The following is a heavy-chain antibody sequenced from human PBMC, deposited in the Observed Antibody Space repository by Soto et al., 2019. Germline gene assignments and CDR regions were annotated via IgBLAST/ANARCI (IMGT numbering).Heavy chain of an antibody. D-gene: IGHD3-10*01. V-gene: IGHV1-2*02. CDR2: ISPNGGGT. Sequence: QGHLVQSGTEVKKPGASVKVSCRASGYTFIDHYIHWLRQAPGQGLEWMGWISPNGGGTKYTQKLQGRVTMTRDTSISTVYMELSRLRSDDTAVYFCARDPNPYYGPGSLHGFFDFWGQGTLVTVSS. J-gene: IGHJ4*02. CDR3: ARDPNPYYGPGSLHGFFDF. CDR1: GYTFIDHY.